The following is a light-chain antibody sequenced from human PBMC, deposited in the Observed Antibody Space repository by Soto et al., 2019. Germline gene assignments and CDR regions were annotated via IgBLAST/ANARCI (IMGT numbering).Light chain of an antibody. CDR3: QQYYSYPRA. J-gene: IGKJ1*01. CDR1: QGISSY. CDR2: AAS. Sequence: AIRMTQSPSSLSASTGDRVTISCRASQGISSYLAWYQKKPGKAPKLLIYAASTLQSGVPSRFSGSGSGTDFTPTISCLQSEDFATYYCQQYYSYPRAFGQGTKVEIK. V-gene: IGKV1-8*01.